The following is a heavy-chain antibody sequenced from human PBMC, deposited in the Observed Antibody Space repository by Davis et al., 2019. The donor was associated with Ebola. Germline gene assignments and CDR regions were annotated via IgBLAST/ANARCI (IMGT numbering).Heavy chain of an antibody. CDR3: ARAYHYGVDV. CDR1: GFTFSSYW. CDR2: INSDGSST. V-gene: IGHV3-74*01. J-gene: IGHJ6*02. Sequence: GESLKISCAASGFTFSSYWMHWVRQVPGKGLVWVSRINSDGSSTIYAVSVKGRFTISGDNAKNTLYLQMNSLRAEDTAVFYCARAYHYGVDVWGQGTTVTVSS.